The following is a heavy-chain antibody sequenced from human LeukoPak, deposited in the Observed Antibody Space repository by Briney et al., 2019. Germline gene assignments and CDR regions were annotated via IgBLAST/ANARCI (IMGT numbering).Heavy chain of an antibody. J-gene: IGHJ4*02. D-gene: IGHD6-19*01. CDR3: ARESFRALAGYLDY. Sequence: GGSLRLSCAASGLTFSDHAMTWVRQAPGKGLEWVSGISGSGETTYYADSEKGRFTIFRDNSRNTLFLHMNSLRVEDTAVYFCARESFRALAGYLDYRGQGSLVIVSS. CDR2: ISGSGETT. CDR1: GLTFSDHA. V-gene: IGHV3-23*01.